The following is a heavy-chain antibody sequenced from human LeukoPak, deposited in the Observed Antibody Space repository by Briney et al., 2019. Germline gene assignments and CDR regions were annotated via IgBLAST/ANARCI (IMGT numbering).Heavy chain of an antibody. CDR1: GDYISGYY. CDR3: AKVRGSDYYFDF. D-gene: IGHD3-10*01. Sequence: SETLSLTCSVSGDYISGYYWTWIRQPPGKGLEWIGYIYYSGTTNYNPSLQSRVTISVDTSKNQFSLKLRSVTAADTAVYYCAKVRGSDYYFDFWGKGTLVTVSS. CDR2: IYYSGTT. J-gene: IGHJ4*02. V-gene: IGHV4-59*01.